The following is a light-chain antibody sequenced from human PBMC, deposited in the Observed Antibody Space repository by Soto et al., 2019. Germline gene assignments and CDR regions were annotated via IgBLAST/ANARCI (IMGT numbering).Light chain of an antibody. CDR3: CSYTTSSTYV. CDR2: DVN. V-gene: IGLV2-14*03. Sequence: QSVLTQPASVSGSPGQSIAISCTGTSSDVGAYNYVSWYQQHPGKAPKLMIYDVNNRPSGVSNRFSCSKSGNTASLTISGLQAEDEADYYCCSYTTSSTYVFGTGTKVTVL. CDR1: SSDVGAYNY. J-gene: IGLJ1*01.